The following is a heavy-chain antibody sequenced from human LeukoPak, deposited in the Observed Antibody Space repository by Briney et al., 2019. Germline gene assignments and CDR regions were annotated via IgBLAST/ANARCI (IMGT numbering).Heavy chain of an antibody. CDR3: ARPPTLSPYGMDV. CDR1: GYTFTGYY. V-gene: IGHV1-2*02. Sequence: ASVKVSCKASGYTFTGYYMHWVRQAPGQGLEWMGWINPNSGGTNYAQKFQGRVTMTSDTTISTAYMELSSLISDDTAVDYCARPPTLSPYGMDVWGQGTTVTVSS. CDR2: INPNSGGT. J-gene: IGHJ6*02.